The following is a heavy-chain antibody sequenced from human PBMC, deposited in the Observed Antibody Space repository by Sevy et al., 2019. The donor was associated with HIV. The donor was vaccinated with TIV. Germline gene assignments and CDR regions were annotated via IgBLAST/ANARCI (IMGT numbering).Heavy chain of an antibody. Sequence: GGSLRLSCAASGFTFSSYAMHWVRQAPGKGLEWVAVISYDGSNKYYADSVKGRFTISRDNSKNTLYLQMNSLRAEDTAVYYCARDPSGMGVPAGPGWYFDYWGQGTLVTVSS. V-gene: IGHV3-30-3*01. D-gene: IGHD2-2*01. CDR2: ISYDGSNK. J-gene: IGHJ4*02. CDR3: ARDPSGMGVPAGPGWYFDY. CDR1: GFTFSSYA.